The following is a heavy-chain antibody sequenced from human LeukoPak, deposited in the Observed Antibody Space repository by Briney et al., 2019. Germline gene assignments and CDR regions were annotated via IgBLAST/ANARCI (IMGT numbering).Heavy chain of an antibody. D-gene: IGHD3-9*01. V-gene: IGHV1-24*01. CDR3: ARDYPGGYDILTGYYPPFQH. CDR1: GYTLTELS. J-gene: IGHJ1*01. Sequence: ASVKVSCKVSGYTLTELSMHWVRQAPGKGLEWMGGFDPEDGETIYAQKFQGRVTMTTDTSTSTAYMELRSLRSDDTAVYYCARDYPGGYDILTGYYPPFQHWGQGTLVTVSS. CDR2: FDPEDGET.